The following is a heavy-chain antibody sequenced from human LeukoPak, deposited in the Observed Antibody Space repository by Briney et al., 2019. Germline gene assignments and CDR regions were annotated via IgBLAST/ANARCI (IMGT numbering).Heavy chain of an antibody. Sequence: PGGSLRLSCAASGFTFSNYLMHWVRQAPGEGLVWVSRITGDGTNIIYADSVKGRFTMSRDNAKNTLYPQMNSLRAGDTAVYYCAADRGGWSYWGQGTLVTVSS. CDR3: AADRGGWSY. V-gene: IGHV3-74*01. CDR2: ITGDGTNI. J-gene: IGHJ4*02. CDR1: GFTFSNYL. D-gene: IGHD6-19*01.